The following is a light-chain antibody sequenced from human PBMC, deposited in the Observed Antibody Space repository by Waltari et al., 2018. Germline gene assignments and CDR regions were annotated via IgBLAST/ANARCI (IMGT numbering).Light chain of an antibody. Sequence: QSALTQPRSVSGSPGQSATISCTGTISDVGGPNACSWYQQHPGKAPKLMIYDVNKRPSGVPDRFSGSKSGNTASLTISGLQGEDEADYYCYSYAGSSSFVFGTGTEIIVL. CDR2: DVN. CDR1: ISDVGGPNA. V-gene: IGLV2-11*01. CDR3: YSYAGSSSFV. J-gene: IGLJ1*01.